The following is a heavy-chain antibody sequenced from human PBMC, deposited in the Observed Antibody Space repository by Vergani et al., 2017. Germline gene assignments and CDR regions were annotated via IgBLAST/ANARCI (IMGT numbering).Heavy chain of an antibody. J-gene: IGHJ4*02. CDR3: ARTRKGGYRQETYYFDY. Sequence: EVQLLESGGGLVQPGGSLRLSCAASGFTFSSYAMSWVRQAPGKGLEWVANIKQDGSEKYYVDSVKGRFTISRDNAKNSLYLQMNSLRAEDTAVYYCARTRKGGYRQETYYFDYWGQGTLVTVSS. D-gene: IGHD6-13*01. V-gene: IGHV3-7*01. CDR1: GFTFSSYA. CDR2: IKQDGSEK.